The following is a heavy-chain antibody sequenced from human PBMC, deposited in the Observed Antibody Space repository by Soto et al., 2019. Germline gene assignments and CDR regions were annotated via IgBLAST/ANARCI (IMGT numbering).Heavy chain of an antibody. J-gene: IGHJ5*02. Sequence: PSETLSLTCTVSGASISSADYFWSWIRQPPGQGLEWIGYIYYSGNIFYNPSLESRVTISVDTSKNQFSLKLTSVTAADTAVYYCARQRTVYFARPGDWLDPWGQGTLLTVSS. D-gene: IGHD3-9*01. CDR2: IYYSGNI. CDR3: ARQRTVYFARPGDWLDP. CDR1: GASISSADYF. V-gene: IGHV4-30-4*01.